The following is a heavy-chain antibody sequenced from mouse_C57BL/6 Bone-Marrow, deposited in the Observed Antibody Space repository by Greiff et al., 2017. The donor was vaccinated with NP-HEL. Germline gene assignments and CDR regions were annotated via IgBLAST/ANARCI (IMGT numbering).Heavy chain of an antibody. CDR2: IYPRSGNT. V-gene: IGHV1-81*01. CDR1: GYTFTSSG. CDR3: ARDAWFAY. Sequence: VQLQQSGAELARPGASVKLSCKASGYTFTSSGISWVKQRPGQGLEWIGEIYPRSGNTYYNEKFKGKATLTADKSSSTAYMELRSLTSEDSAVYFCARDAWFAYWGQGTLVTVSA. J-gene: IGHJ3*01.